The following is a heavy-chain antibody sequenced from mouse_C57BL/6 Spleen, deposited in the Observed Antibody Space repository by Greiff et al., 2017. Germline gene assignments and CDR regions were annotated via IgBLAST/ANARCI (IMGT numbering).Heavy chain of an antibody. V-gene: IGHV1-62-2*01. D-gene: IGHD2-4*01. CDR3: ARHEEGDYDEGWYFDV. CDR2: FYPGSGSI. J-gene: IGHJ1*03. Sequence: VKLMESGAELVKPGASVKLSCKASGYTFTEYTIHWVKQRSGQGLEWIGWFYPGSGSIKYNEKFKDKATLTSDKSSSTVYMELSRLTSEDSAVYFCARHEEGDYDEGWYFDVWGTGTTVTVSS. CDR1: GYTFTEYT.